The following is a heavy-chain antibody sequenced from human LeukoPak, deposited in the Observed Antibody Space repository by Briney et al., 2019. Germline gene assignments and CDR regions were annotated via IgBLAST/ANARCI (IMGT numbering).Heavy chain of an antibody. V-gene: IGHV3-33*06. CDR3: AKIVATMVRGVIGYFDY. D-gene: IGHD3-10*01. CDR2: IWYDGSNK. CDR1: GFTFSSYG. Sequence: PGGSLRLSCAASGFTFSSYGMHWVRQAPGKGLEWVAVIWYDGSNKYYADSVKGRFTISRDNSKNTLYLQMNSLRAEDTAVYYCAKIVATMVRGVIGYFDYWGQGTLVTVSS. J-gene: IGHJ4*02.